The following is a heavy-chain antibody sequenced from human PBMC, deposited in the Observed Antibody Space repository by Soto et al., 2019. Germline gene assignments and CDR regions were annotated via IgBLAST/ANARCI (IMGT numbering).Heavy chain of an antibody. CDR3: ARVAYSSSWYAPYYYYYYYMDV. CDR2: FDPEHGET. J-gene: IGHJ6*03. CDR1: GYTLAELS. V-gene: IGHV1-24*01. Sequence: ASVKVSCKVSGYTLAELSMHWVRQAPGKGLEWMGGFDPEHGETIYSQKFQGRVTMTLDTSTDTAYMELSSLRSEDTAVYYCARVAYSSSWYAPYYYYYYYMDVWGKGTTVTVSS. D-gene: IGHD6-13*01.